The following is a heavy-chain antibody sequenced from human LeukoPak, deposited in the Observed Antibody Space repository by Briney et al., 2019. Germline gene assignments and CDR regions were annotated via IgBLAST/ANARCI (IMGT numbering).Heavy chain of an antibody. Sequence: ASVKVSCKASGYTFTSYDINWVRQATGQGLEWMGWMNPNSGNTGYAQKFQGRVTITRNTSISTAYMELSSLRSEDTAVYYCARAGSTIFGVVISVDYWGQGTLVTVSS. CDR1: GYTFTSYD. CDR2: MNPNSGNT. J-gene: IGHJ4*02. D-gene: IGHD3-3*01. CDR3: ARAGSTIFGVVISVDY. V-gene: IGHV1-8*03.